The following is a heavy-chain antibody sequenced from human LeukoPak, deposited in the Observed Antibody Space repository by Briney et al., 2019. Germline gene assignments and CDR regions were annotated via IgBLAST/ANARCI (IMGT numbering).Heavy chain of an antibody. J-gene: IGHJ1*01. CDR1: GYXFSGYY. CDR2: INPNSGGT. V-gene: IGHV1-2*02. Sequence: SVKVSCMASGYXFSGYYMHWVRQAPGQGLEWMGWINPNSGGTNYAQKFQCRVTMTRDTSISTAYMELSRLRSDDTAVYYCARGYPLSTTAAGTYFQHWGQGTLVTVSS. CDR3: ARGYPLSTTAAGTYFQH. D-gene: IGHD6-13*01.